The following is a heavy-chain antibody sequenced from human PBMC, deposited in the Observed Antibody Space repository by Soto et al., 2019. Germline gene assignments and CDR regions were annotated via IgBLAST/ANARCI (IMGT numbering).Heavy chain of an antibody. V-gene: IGHV3-7*04. CDR2: IKQDGSEK. D-gene: IGHD3-22*01. CDR3: ARGDYHDISGPFSDAFDV. CDR1: GYTFTSYG. J-gene: IGHJ3*01. Sequence: ASVKVSCKASGYTFTSYGISWVRQAPGKGLEWVANIKQDGSEKWYVDSVKGRFTISRDNAKKSLFLQMNSLRVEDTAVYYCARGDYHDISGPFSDAFDVWGQGTMVTVSS.